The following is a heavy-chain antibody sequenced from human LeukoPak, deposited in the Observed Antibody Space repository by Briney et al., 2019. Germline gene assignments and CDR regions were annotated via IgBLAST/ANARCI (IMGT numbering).Heavy chain of an antibody. CDR3: ARRSTVAGRGRFDP. D-gene: IGHD6-19*01. CDR2: VHHSGST. CDR1: GGSIRSTSYY. J-gene: IGHJ5*02. V-gene: IGHV4-39*01. Sequence: SETLSLTCTGSGGSIRSTSYYWGWIRQPPGKGLEWLGSVHHSGSTYDNPSLKSRVTISVDTSKNQFSLKLISVTAADTAVYYCARRSTVAGRGRFDPWGQGTLVTVSS.